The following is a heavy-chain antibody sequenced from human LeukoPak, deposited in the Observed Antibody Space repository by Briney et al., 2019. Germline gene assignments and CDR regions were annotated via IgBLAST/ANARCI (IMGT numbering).Heavy chain of an antibody. V-gene: IGHV3-66*01. CDR1: GFTVSSNC. D-gene: IGHD1-26*01. Sequence: GGSLRLSCAVSGFTVSSNCMSWVRQAPGKGLDWVSLIYDDGRTYFADSVKGRFSISRDNSKNTVYLQMNSLRAEDTAVYYCARARGSFVYYYYGMDVWGQGTTVTVSS. CDR3: ARARGSFVYYYYGMDV. J-gene: IGHJ6*02. CDR2: IYDDGRT.